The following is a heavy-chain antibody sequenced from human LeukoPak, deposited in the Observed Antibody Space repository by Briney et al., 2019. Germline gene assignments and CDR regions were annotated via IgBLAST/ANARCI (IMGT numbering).Heavy chain of an antibody. D-gene: IGHD3-22*01. CDR1: GGSISSYY. J-gene: IGHJ3*02. Sequence: SETLSLTCTVSGGSISSYYWSWIRQPAGKGLEWIGRIYTSASANYNPSLKSRVTMSVDTSKNQFSLKLSSVTAADTAVYYCARDSPRDYYDSSGYYYYAFDIWGQGTMVTVSS. CDR2: IYTSASA. V-gene: IGHV4-4*07. CDR3: ARDSPRDYYDSSGYYYYAFDI.